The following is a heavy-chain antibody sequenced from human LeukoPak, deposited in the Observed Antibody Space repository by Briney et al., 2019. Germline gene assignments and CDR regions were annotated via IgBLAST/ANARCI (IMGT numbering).Heavy chain of an antibody. V-gene: IGHV3-7*03. J-gene: IGHJ5*02. Sequence: PGGSLRLSCAASGFTFSGRWMSWLRQAPGKGLEWVANINQDGTVKYYVDSVKGRFTISRDSAKNSLYLQMNSLRAEDTAVYYCAREIVGTHKSRFDPWGQGTLVTVSS. CDR3: AREIVGTHKSRFDP. CDR1: GFTFSGRW. D-gene: IGHD1-26*01. CDR2: INQDGTVK.